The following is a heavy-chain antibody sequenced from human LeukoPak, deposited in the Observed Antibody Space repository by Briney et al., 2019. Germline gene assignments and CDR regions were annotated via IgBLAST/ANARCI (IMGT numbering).Heavy chain of an antibody. D-gene: IGHD3-3*01. V-gene: IGHV3-53*01. CDR1: GFTVSSNY. CDR2: IYSGGSI. J-gene: IGHJ6*02. CDR3: ARGMGGYYAYYYYGMDV. Sequence: PGGSLRLSCAASGFTVSSNYMSWVRQAPGKGLEWVSVIYSGGSIYYADSVKGRFTISRDNSKNTLYLQMNSLRAEDTAVYYCARGMGGYYAYYYYGMDVWGQGTTVTVSS.